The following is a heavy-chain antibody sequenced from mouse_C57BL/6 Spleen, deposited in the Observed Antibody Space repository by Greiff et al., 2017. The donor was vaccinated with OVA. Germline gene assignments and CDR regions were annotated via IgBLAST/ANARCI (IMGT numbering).Heavy chain of an antibody. CDR3: VRHGGFDV. CDR2: IRSKSNNYAT. CDR1: GFSFNTYA. J-gene: IGHJ1*03. Sequence: EADGGLVQPNGSLKLSCAASGFSFNTYAMNWVRQAPGKGLEWAARIRSKSNNYATYYADSEKDRFTIARDDSESMLYLQMNNLKTEDTAMYYCVRHGGFDVWGTGTTVTVSS. V-gene: IGHV10-1*01.